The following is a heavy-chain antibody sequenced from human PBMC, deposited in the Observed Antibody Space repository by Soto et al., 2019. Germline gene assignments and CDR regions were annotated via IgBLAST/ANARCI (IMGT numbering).Heavy chain of an antibody. CDR1: GGSISSGGYY. CDR3: ARERGNYDSSGYDF. CDR2: IYYSGST. V-gene: IGHV4-31*03. Sequence: QVQLQESGPGLVKPSQTLSLTCTVSGGSISSGGYYWSWIRQHPGKGLEWIGYIYYSGSTYYNPSLKSRVTXXVXTXMNQFSLKLSSVTAADTAVYYCARERGNYDSSGYDFWGQGTLVTVSS. J-gene: IGHJ4*02. D-gene: IGHD3-22*01.